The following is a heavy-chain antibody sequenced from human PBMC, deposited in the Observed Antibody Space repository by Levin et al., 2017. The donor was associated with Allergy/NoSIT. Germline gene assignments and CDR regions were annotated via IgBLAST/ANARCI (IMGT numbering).Heavy chain of an antibody. J-gene: IGHJ4*02. CDR3: AQHGSGSYYIF. Sequence: HPGGSLRLSCAASGFTFSNSGMNWVRQAPGKGPEWISYISSSGTTIYYADSVKGRFTISRDDAKDSLYLQMNSLRADDTAVYYCAQHGSGSYYIFWGQGTLVTVSS. D-gene: IGHD1-26*01. V-gene: IGHV3-48*04. CDR2: ISSSGTTI. CDR1: GFTFSNSG.